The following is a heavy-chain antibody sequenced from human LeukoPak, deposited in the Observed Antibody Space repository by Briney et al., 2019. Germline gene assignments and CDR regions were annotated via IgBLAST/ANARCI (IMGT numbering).Heavy chain of an antibody. CDR2: IYSGGST. CDR1: GFTVSSNY. J-gene: IGHJ6*02. CDR3: AGLWGLYYYGMDV. Sequence: GGSLRLSCAASGFTVSSNYMSWVRQAPGKGLEWVSVIYSGGSTYYADSVKGRFTISRDNSKNTLYLQMNSLRAEDTAVYYCAGLWGLYYYGMDVWGQGTTVTVSS. D-gene: IGHD3-16*01. V-gene: IGHV3-53*01.